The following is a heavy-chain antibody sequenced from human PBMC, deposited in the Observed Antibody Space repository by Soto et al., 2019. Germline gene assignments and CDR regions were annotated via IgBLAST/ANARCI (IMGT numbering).Heavy chain of an antibody. J-gene: IGHJ4*02. V-gene: IGHV3-9*01. CDR3: AKDTGYSNLFDY. D-gene: IGHD4-4*01. CDR1: GFTFDDYA. Sequence: VQLVESGGGLVQPGRSLRLCCAASGFTFDDYAMHWVRQAPGTGLEWVSGISWNSGSIGYADSVKGRFTISRANAKNSLYLQMNILRAEDTALYYFAKDTGYSNLFDYWGQGTLVTVSS. CDR2: ISWNSGSI.